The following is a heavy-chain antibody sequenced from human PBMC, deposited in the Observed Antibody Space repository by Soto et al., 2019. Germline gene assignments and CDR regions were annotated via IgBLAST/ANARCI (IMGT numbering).Heavy chain of an antibody. CDR2: IYLDDDK. J-gene: IGHJ6*02. D-gene: IGHD2-15*01. V-gene: IGHV2-5*02. Sequence: QMTLKESGPTLVKPTQTLTLTCTFSGFSLSTSGVGVGWIRQPPGKALEWLALIYLDDDKRYSPSLKSRLTITKDTSKNQVVLTMTNMDPVDTATYYCAHLYCSGGSCYSDYYYGMDVWGQGTTVTVSS. CDR1: GFSLSTSGVG. CDR3: AHLYCSGGSCYSDYYYGMDV.